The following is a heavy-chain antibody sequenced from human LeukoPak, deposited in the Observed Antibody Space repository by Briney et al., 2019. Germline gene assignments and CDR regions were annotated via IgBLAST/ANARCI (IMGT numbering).Heavy chain of an antibody. CDR2: IKQDGSEE. CDR3: AKARYPNWFDP. V-gene: IGHV3-7*03. Sequence: GGSLRLSCVGSGFNFSNNWMSWVRQAPGKGLERVASIKQDGSEEYYVDSVKGRFTISRDNSKNTLYLQMNSLRAEDTAVYYCAKARYPNWFDPWGQGTLVTVSS. CDR1: GFNFSNNW. J-gene: IGHJ5*02. D-gene: IGHD3-9*01.